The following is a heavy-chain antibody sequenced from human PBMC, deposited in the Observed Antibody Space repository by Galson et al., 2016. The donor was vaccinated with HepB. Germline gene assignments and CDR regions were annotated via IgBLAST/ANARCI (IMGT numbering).Heavy chain of an antibody. CDR2: ISSGGDIT. Sequence: SLRLSCAGSGITFNSYAMNWVRQAPRKGPEWVAAISSGGDITYYADSVKGRFTISRDNSKNTLYLHMNGLRAEDTALYYCAKDPGVFSPGWYYFDSWGQGTLVTVSA. CDR1: GITFNSYA. D-gene: IGHD6-19*01. CDR3: AKDPGVFSPGWYYFDS. J-gene: IGHJ4*02. V-gene: IGHV3-23*01.